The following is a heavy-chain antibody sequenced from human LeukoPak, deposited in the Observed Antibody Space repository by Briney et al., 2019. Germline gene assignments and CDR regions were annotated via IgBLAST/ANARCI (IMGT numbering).Heavy chain of an antibody. CDR3: ARGDLTGHFDY. D-gene: IGHD3-9*01. CDR2: MNPNSGNT. J-gene: IGHJ4*02. CDR1: RYTFTSYD. V-gene: IGHV1-8*01. Sequence: EASLKDSCKAPRYTFTSYDINCVRQATGQGLEWMGWMNPNSGNTGYAQKFQGRVTMTRNTSISTAYMELSSLRSEDTAVYYCARGDLTGHFDYWGQGTLVTVSS.